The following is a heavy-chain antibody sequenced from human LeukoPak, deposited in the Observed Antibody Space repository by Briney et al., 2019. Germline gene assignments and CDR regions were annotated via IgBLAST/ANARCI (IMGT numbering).Heavy chain of an antibody. Sequence: GSLSLPCAASGFPFSSYSMNWVRQAPGKGLEWVSSISSSSSYIYYADSVKGRFTISRDNAKNSLYLQMNSLRAEDTAVYYCARDSITMVRGVGYWGQGTLVTVSS. V-gene: IGHV3-21*01. J-gene: IGHJ4*02. D-gene: IGHD3-10*01. CDR3: ARDSITMVRGVGY. CDR2: ISSSSSYI. CDR1: GFPFSSYS.